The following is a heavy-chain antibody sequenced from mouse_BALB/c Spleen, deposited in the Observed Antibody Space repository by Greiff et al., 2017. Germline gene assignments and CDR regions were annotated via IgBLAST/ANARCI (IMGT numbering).Heavy chain of an antibody. CDR3: AIYDYEAFAY. D-gene: IGHD2-4*01. CDR1: GYAFSSYW. V-gene: IGHV1-80*01. J-gene: IGHJ3*01. Sequence: VKLMESGAELVRPGSSVKISCKASGYAFSSYWMNWVKQRPGQGLEWIGQIYPGDGDTNYNGKFKGKATLTADKSSSTAYIQLSSLTSEDSAVYFCAIYDYEAFAYWGQGTLVTVSA. CDR2: IYPGDGDT.